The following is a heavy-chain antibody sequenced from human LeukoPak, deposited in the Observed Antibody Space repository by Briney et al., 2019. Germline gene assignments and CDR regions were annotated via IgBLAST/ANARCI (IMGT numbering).Heavy chain of an antibody. Sequence: GGSLRLSCAASRVTFSSYGMHWVRQAPGNGLEWVALISYDGSNKYYTDSVKGRFTISRDNSKNTLYLQMDSLRAEDTAVYYCAKDRGYSYGYFDYWGQGTLVTVSS. CDR3: AKDRGYSYGYFDY. CDR2: ISYDGSNK. V-gene: IGHV3-30*18. J-gene: IGHJ4*02. CDR1: RVTFSSYG. D-gene: IGHD5-18*01.